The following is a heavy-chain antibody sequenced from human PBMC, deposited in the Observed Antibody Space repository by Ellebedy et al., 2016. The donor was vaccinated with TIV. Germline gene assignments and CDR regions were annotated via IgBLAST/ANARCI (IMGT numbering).Heavy chain of an antibody. CDR2: ISGSADNT. D-gene: IGHD3/OR15-3a*01. CDR1: GFTFSSYA. Sequence: GGSLRLSXAASGFTFSSYALTWVRQAPGKGLEWVSTISGSADNTYYADSVKGRFTISRDNSKNTMYLQMNSLRAEDTAVYYCARGAEATGFGPQSNFDYWGQGSPATVSS. CDR3: ARGAEATGFGPQSNFDY. J-gene: IGHJ4*02. V-gene: IGHV3-23*01.